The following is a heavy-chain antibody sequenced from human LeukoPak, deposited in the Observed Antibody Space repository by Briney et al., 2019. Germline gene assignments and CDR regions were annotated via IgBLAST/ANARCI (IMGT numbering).Heavy chain of an antibody. CDR3: TRDREQQPTYDY. CDR2: INSDGSSI. J-gene: IGHJ4*02. CDR1: GFTFSSYW. V-gene: IGHV3-74*01. Sequence: PGGSLRLSCAASGFTFSSYWMHWVRQAPGKGLVWVSRINSDGSSISYADSVKGRFTISRDNAKDTLYLQMNSLRAEDTAVYYCTRDREQQPTYDYWGQGTLVTDSS. D-gene: IGHD6-13*01.